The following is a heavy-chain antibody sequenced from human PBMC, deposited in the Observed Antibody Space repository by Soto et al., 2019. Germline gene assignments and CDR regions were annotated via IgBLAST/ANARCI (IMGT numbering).Heavy chain of an antibody. J-gene: IGHJ4*02. D-gene: IGHD6-13*01. CDR2: IIPILGIA. CDR1: GGTFSSYT. CDR3: ARVSSAGYFDY. V-gene: IGHV1-69*02. Sequence: QVQLVQSGAEVKKPGSSVKVSCKASGGTFSSYTISWVRQAPGQGLEWMGRIIPILGIANYAQKFQGRVTITAEKSTSTAYMELSSLRSEDTAVYYCARVSSAGYFDYWGQGTLVTVSS.